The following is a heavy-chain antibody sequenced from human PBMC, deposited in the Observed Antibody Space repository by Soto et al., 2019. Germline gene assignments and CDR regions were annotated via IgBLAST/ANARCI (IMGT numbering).Heavy chain of an antibody. Sequence: TSETLSLTCTVSGGSISSSSYYWGWIRQPPGKGLERIGSIYYSGSTYYNPSLKSRVTISVDTSKNQFSLKLSSVTAADTAVYYCARQEIWDDVSVDYFDYWGQGTLVTVSS. CDR2: IYYSGST. J-gene: IGHJ4*02. CDR3: ARQEIWDDVSVDYFDY. V-gene: IGHV4-39*01. D-gene: IGHD1-1*01. CDR1: GGSISSSSYY.